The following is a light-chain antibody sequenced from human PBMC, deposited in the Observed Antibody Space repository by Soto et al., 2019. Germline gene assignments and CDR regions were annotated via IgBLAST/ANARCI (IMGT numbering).Light chain of an antibody. CDR2: LGS. V-gene: IGKV2-28*01. Sequence: EIAMTQSPLSLRLHPGETASLSCRSRQSLLHSNGYYYLDWYLKKPGQSPQLLIYLGSYRAAGVPDRCSGSGSGTDFTLKISRVEAGDVGLYYCMQTLRTFTFGQGTKVDI. J-gene: IGKJ1*01. CDR1: QSLLHSNGYYY. CDR3: MQTLRTFT.